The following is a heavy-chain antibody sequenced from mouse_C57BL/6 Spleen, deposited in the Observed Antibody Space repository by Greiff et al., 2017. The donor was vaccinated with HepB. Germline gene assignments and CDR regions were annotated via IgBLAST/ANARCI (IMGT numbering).Heavy chain of an antibody. J-gene: IGHJ4*01. Sequence: VQLQQSDAELVKPGASVKISCKVSGYTFTDHTIHWMKQRPEQGLEWIGYIYPRDGSTKYNEKFKGKATLTADKSSSTAYMQHNSLTSEDSAVYFCARGPFYDNSYYAMDYSGQGTSVTVSS. CDR2: IYPRDGST. V-gene: IGHV1-78*01. CDR3: ARGPFYDNSYYAMDY. CDR1: GYTFTDHT. D-gene: IGHD2-10*01.